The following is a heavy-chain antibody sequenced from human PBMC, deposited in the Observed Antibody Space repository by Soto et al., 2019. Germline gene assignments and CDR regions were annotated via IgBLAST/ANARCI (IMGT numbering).Heavy chain of an antibody. J-gene: IGHJ4*02. V-gene: IGHV1-69*06. D-gene: IGHD5-18*01. Sequence: QVQLVQSGAEVKKPGSSVKVSCKASGGTFSSYAISWVRQAPGQGLEWMGGIIPIFGTANYAQKFQGRVTITADKSTSTAYMELSSLRSEDTAVYSCARVVSYTAMVYYFDYWGQGTLVTVSS. CDR3: ARVVSYTAMVYYFDY. CDR2: IIPIFGTA. CDR1: GGTFSSYA.